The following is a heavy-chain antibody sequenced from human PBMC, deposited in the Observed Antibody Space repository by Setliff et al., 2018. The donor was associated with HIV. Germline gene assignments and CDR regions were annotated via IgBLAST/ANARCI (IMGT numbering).Heavy chain of an antibody. Sequence: ASVKVSCKASGYTFTSYDINWVRQATGQGLEWMGWMNPNSGDTNYAQNFQGRVTMTRDTSFSTAYTSIRTTYMELTNLKSDDTAVYYCARDHGGNSGYNWFDPWGQGTLVTVSS. D-gene: IGHD2-21*02. CDR2: MNPNSGDT. V-gene: IGHV1-2*02. CDR3: ARDHGGNSGYNWFDP. CDR1: GYTFTSYD. J-gene: IGHJ5*02.